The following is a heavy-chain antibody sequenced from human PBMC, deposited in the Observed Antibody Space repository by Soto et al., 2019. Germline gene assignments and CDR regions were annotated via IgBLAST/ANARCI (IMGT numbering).Heavy chain of an antibody. Sequence: GGSLRLSCAASGFTFCTFSMNWVRQAPGRGLEWISYISGGGRPISYADSVKGRFTISRDNAKNSLYLQMDSLTDEDTAVYYCARDLGWAFDSWGQGTLVTVSS. CDR1: GFTFCTFS. J-gene: IGHJ4*02. V-gene: IGHV3-48*02. CDR3: ARDLGWAFDS. CDR2: ISGGGRPI. D-gene: IGHD6-19*01.